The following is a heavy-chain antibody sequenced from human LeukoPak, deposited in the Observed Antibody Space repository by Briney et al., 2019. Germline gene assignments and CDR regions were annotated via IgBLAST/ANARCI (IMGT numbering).Heavy chain of an antibody. D-gene: IGHD3-16*01. CDR3: ARVPLGAYYFDS. J-gene: IGHJ4*02. CDR2: IKTDGSVT. V-gene: IGHV3-74*01. Sequence: GGSLRLSCAASGFIFSSYWMHWVRQVPGKGLVWVARIKTDGSVTSYADSVKGRVTISRDNAESTLYLQMNSLRAEDTAVYYCARVPLGAYYFDSWGQGTLVTVSS. CDR1: GFIFSSYW.